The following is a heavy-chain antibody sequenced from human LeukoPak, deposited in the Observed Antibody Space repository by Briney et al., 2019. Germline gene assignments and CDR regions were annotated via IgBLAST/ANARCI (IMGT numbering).Heavy chain of an antibody. CDR3: ARRGEHSGSLRGWYFDL. CDR1: GGSISSSY. CDR2: IHNSGST. V-gene: IGHV4-59*08. D-gene: IGHD6-19*01. J-gene: IGHJ2*01. Sequence: SETLSLTCTVSGGSISSSYWSWIRQPPGKGLQWIGYIHNSGSTDSNASLKSRVAVSIDTSKNQFSLKLSSVIAADTAIYYCARRGEHSGSLRGWYFDLWGRGTLVTVSS.